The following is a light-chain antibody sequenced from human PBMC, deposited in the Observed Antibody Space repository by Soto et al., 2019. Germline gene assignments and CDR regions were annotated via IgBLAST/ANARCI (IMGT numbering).Light chain of an antibody. V-gene: IGKV3-11*01. CDR3: QQRSTFDSS. CDR1: QNINNY. CDR2: DAS. Sequence: EILLTQSPATLSLSPGERGTLSCKTSQNINNYLAWYQQKPGQAPRLLIYDASKRATGIPARFSGSGSGTDFTLTITSLEPEDFAVYYCQQRSTFDSSFGPGTKVDFK. J-gene: IGKJ3*01.